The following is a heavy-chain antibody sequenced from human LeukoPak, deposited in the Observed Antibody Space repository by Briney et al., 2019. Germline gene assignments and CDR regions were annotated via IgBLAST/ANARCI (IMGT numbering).Heavy chain of an antibody. J-gene: IGHJ5*02. CDR1: GYIVTSYW. CDR2: IYPGDSDT. CDR3: ARHLARRDWFDP. Sequence: TGESLKISCKGSGYIVTSYWIGWVRQMPGKGLEWMGIIYPGDSDTRYSPSFQGQVTISADKSISTAYLQWSSLKASDTAMYYCARHLARRDWFDPWGQGTLVTVSS. V-gene: IGHV5-51*01. D-gene: IGHD3-16*01.